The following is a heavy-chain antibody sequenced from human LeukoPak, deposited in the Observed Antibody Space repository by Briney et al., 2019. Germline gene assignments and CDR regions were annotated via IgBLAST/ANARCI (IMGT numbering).Heavy chain of an antibody. CDR3: AGNWLGELTPEYYGRGV. CDR1: GFTFSSYE. Sequence: PGGSLRLSCAASGFTFSSYEMNWVRQAPGKGLEWVSYISSSGSTIYYADSVKGRFTISRDNAKNSLYLQMNSLRAEDTAVYSCAGNWLGELTPEYYGRGVWGKGTTVTVPP. J-gene: IGHJ6*04. V-gene: IGHV3-48*03. D-gene: IGHD3-10*01. CDR2: ISSSGSTI.